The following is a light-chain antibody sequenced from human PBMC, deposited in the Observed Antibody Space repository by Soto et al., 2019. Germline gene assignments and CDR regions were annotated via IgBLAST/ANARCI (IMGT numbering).Light chain of an antibody. CDR2: EVR. V-gene: IGLV2-8*01. CDR1: SSDVGGYNY. Sequence: QSVLAQPPSASGSFGQSVTISCTGTSSDVGGYNYVSWYQQHPGKAPKLMICEVRERPSGVPDRFSGSKSGNTASLTVSGLQADDEADYYCSSYSGTNYHYVFGTGTKVTVL. CDR3: SSYSGTNYHYV. J-gene: IGLJ1*01.